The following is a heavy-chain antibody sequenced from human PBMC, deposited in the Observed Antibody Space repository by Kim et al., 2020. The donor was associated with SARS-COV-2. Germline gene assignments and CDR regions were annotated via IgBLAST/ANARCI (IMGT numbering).Heavy chain of an antibody. CDR1: GGSISSGDYY. Sequence: SETLSLTCTVSGGSISSGDYYWSWIRQPPGKGLEWIGYIYYSGSTYYNPSLKSRVTISVDTSKNQFSLKLSSVTAADTAVYYCARVPFSITIFGVVITDAFDIWGQGTMVTVSS. D-gene: IGHD3-3*01. J-gene: IGHJ3*02. V-gene: IGHV4-30-4*01. CDR3: ARVPFSITIFGVVITDAFDI. CDR2: IYYSGST.